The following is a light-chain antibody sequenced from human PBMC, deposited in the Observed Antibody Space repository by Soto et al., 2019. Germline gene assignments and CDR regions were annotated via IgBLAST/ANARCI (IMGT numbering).Light chain of an antibody. CDR3: SSYTNSSIDNV. CDR1: SSDVGGYNY. Sequence: QSALTQPASVSGSPGQSITISCTGTSSDVGGYNYVSWYQQHPGKAPKLMIYEVSNRPSGVFNRFSGSNSGNTASLPISGPQAEDGADYYCSSYTNSSIDNVFGTRTQLTVL. V-gene: IGLV2-14*01. CDR2: EVS. J-gene: IGLJ1*01.